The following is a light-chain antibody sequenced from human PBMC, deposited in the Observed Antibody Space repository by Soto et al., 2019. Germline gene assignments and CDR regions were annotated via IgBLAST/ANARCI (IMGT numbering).Light chain of an antibody. Sequence: DIQMTQSPSSLSASVGDRVTITCRASHDISNYLAWYQQKPGKVPKLLIYAASTLQSGVPSRFSGSGSGTDFTLTISSLQPEDVATYYCQKYNGAPVWFGQGTKVEIK. CDR2: AAS. J-gene: IGKJ1*01. CDR3: QKYNGAPVW. CDR1: HDISNY. V-gene: IGKV1-27*01.